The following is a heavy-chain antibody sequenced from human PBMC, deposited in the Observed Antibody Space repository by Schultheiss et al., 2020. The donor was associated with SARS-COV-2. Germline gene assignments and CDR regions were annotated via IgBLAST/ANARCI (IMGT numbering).Heavy chain of an antibody. CDR3: ARGSGSTLLRGFDI. J-gene: IGHJ3*02. Sequence: SETLSLTCTVSGGSISSYYWSWIRQPPGKGLEWIGYIYYSGSTNYNPSLKSRVTISVDTSKNQFSLRVSSVTAADTAMYYCARGSGSTLLRGFDIWGQGTMVTVSS. V-gene: IGHV4-59*08. D-gene: IGHD3-10*01. CDR2: IYYSGST. CDR1: GGSISSYY.